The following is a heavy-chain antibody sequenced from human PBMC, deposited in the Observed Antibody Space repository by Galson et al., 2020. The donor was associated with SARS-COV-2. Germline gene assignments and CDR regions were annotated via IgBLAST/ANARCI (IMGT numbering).Heavy chain of an antibody. CDR1: GDSISSYY. CDR2: IYFSGST. Sequence: ASETLSLTCTASGDSISSYYWSWIRQPPGKGLEWIGSIYFSGSTNYNPSLKSRVTISVDTSKNQFSLNLNSVTAADTAVYYCARTPYSYDSSGYYYYFDYWGQEPWSPSPQ. J-gene: IGHJ4*01. CDR3: ARTPYSYDSSGYYYYFDY. D-gene: IGHD3-22*01. V-gene: IGHV4-59*01.